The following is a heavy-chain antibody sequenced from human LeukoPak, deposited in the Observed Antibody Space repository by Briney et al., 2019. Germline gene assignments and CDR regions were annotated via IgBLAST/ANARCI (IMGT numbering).Heavy chain of an antibody. CDR2: ISYDGSNK. V-gene: IGHV3-30-3*01. CDR3: AKDKSGYYDFWSGYES. CDR1: GFTFSSYA. J-gene: IGHJ4*02. Sequence: PGRSLRLSCAASGFTFSSYAMHWVRQAPGKGLEWVAVISYDGSNKYYADSVKGRFTISRDNSKNTLYLQMNSLRAEDTAVYYCAKDKSGYYDFWSGYESWGQGTLVTVSS. D-gene: IGHD3-3*01.